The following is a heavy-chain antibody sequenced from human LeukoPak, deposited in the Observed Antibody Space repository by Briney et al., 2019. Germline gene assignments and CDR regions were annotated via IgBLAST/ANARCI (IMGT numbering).Heavy chain of an antibody. CDR2: ISAYNGNT. CDR3: ARDREGYSYGRYYMDV. D-gene: IGHD5-18*01. V-gene: IGHV1-18*01. J-gene: IGHJ6*03. Sequence: ASVKVSCKASGYTFTSYGISWVRQAPGQGLEWMGWISAYNGNTNYAQKLQGRVTMTTDTSTSTAYMELSRLRSDDTAVYYCARDREGYSYGRYYMDVWGKGTTVTVSS. CDR1: GYTFTSYG.